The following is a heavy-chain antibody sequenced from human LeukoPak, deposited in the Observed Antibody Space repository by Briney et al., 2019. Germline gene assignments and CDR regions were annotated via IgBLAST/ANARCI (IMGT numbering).Heavy chain of an antibody. Sequence: SETLSLTCTVSGGSISSSSYYWSWIRQPPGKGLEWIGWIFYSGSTTYNSSLKSRVTISVDTSKNQFSLKLSSVTAADTAVYYCARTYYYDSSGYYLDSWGQGTLVTVSS. V-gene: IGHV4-61*01. CDR3: ARTYYYDSSGYYLDS. CDR2: IFYSGST. J-gene: IGHJ4*02. CDR1: GGSISSSSYY. D-gene: IGHD3-22*01.